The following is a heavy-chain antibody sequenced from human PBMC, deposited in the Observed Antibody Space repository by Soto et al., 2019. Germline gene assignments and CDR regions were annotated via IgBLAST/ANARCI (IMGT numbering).Heavy chain of an antibody. Sequence: GGSLRLSCAASGFTFSSYSMNWVRQAPGKGLEWVSSISSSSSYIYYADSVKGRFTISRDNAKNSLYLQMNSLRAEDTAVYYCARDQGESYYDILTGYGLLNWGQGTLVTVSS. CDR3: ARDQGESYYDILTGYGLLN. V-gene: IGHV3-21*01. CDR1: GFTFSSYS. D-gene: IGHD3-9*01. CDR2: ISSSSSYI. J-gene: IGHJ4*02.